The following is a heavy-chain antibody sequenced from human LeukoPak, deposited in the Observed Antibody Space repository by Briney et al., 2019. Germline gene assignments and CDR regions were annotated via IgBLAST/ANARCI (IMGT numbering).Heavy chain of an antibody. Sequence: ASVKVSCKVSGYTLTELSMHWVRRAPGKGLEWMGGFDPEDGETIYAQKFQGRVTMTEDTSTDTAYMELSSLRSEDTAVYYCATVGPLVAATGKYYYGMDVWGQGTTVTVSS. V-gene: IGHV1-24*01. CDR2: FDPEDGET. J-gene: IGHJ6*02. CDR1: GYTLTELS. CDR3: ATVGPLVAATGKYYYGMDV. D-gene: IGHD2-15*01.